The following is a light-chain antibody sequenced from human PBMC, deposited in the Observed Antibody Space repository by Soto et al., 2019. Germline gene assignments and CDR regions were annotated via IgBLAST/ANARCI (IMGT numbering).Light chain of an antibody. Sequence: QAVVTQPASVSGSPGQSITISCTGTSSDVGSYNLVSWYQQYPGKAPKLMIYEGSKRPSGVSNRFSGSKSGNTASLTISGLQDEDEADYYCCSYAGSSTYVVFGGGTKLTVL. CDR1: SSDVGSYNL. V-gene: IGLV2-23*01. CDR3: CSYAGSSTYVV. J-gene: IGLJ2*01. CDR2: EGS.